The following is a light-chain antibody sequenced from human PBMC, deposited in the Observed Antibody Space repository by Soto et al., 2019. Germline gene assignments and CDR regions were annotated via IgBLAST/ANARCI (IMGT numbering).Light chain of an antibody. Sequence: DIVMTQSPLSLPVTPGESASISCRSSQSLLYRNEYNYLDWYLQRPGQSPQLLIYLASNRAPGVPDRFSGSGSGTDFTLKISSLQSEDFALYYCQQYSNWPPTFGQGTKVDIK. J-gene: IGKJ1*01. CDR3: QQYSNWPPT. CDR1: QSLLYRNEYNY. CDR2: LAS. V-gene: IGKV2-28*01.